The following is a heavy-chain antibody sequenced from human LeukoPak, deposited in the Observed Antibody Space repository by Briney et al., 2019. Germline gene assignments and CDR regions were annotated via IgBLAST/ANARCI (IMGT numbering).Heavy chain of an antibody. V-gene: IGHV3-30*04. Sequence: AGGSLRLSCAATGFTFSSYAMPWVRQAPDKGLEWVAVISYDGSNKYYADSVKGRFTISRDNSKNTLYLQMNSLRAEDTAVYYCARGITYYDIYFWGQGTLVTVSS. CDR3: ARGITYYDIYF. CDR1: GFTFSSYA. CDR2: ISYDGSNK. J-gene: IGHJ4*02. D-gene: IGHD3-9*01.